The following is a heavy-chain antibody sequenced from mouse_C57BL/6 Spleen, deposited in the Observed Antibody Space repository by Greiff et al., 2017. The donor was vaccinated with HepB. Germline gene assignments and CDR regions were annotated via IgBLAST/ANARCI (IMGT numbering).Heavy chain of an antibody. D-gene: IGHD4-1*01. CDR1: GYSFTDYN. CDR2: INPNYGTT. J-gene: IGHJ2*01. Sequence: EVKLLESGPELVKPGASVKISCKASGYSFTDYNMNWVKQSNGKSLEWIGVINPNYGTTSYNQKFKGKATLTVDQSSSTAYMQLNSLTSEDSAVYYCARTNFVTGNGYFDYWGQGTTLTVSS. V-gene: IGHV1-39*01. CDR3: ARTNFVTGNGYFDY.